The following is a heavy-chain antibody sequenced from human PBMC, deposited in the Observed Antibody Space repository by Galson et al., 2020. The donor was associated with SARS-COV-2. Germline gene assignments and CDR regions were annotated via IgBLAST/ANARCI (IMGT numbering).Heavy chain of an antibody. CDR1: GFTFSNAW. CDR3: TTDFYFGQGYGDDRGGPPGFDP. V-gene: IGHV3-15*07. D-gene: IGHD4-17*01. Sequence: GESLKISCAASGFTFSNAWMNWVRQAPGKGLEWVGRIKSKTDGGTTDYAAPVKGRFTISRDDSKNTLYLQMNSLKTEDTAVYYCTTDFYFGQGYGDDRGGPPGFDPWGQGTLVTVSA. J-gene: IGHJ5*02. CDR2: IKSKTDGGTT.